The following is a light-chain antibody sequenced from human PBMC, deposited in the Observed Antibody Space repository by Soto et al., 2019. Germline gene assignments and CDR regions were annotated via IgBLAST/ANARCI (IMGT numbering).Light chain of an antibody. CDR2: EGS. J-gene: IGLJ3*02. V-gene: IGLV2-23*01. CDR1: SSDVGCYNL. CDR3: CSYAGSSTSWV. Sequence: QSALTQPASVSGSPGQSITISCTGTSSDVGCYNLVSWYQQHPGKAPKLMIYEGSKRPSGVSNRFSGSKSGNTASLTISGLQAEDEADYYCCSYAGSSTSWVFGGGTQLTVL.